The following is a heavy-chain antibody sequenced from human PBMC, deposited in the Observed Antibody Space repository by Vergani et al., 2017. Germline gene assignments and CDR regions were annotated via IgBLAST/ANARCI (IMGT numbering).Heavy chain of an antibody. CDR3: ARKVGSSTSSYTRWFDP. V-gene: IGHV5-51*03. Sequence: EVQLVQSGAEVKKPGESLKISCKGSGYSFNSYWIGWVRQMPGKGLEWMGIIYPGDSDTRYSPSFQGQVTISADKSISTGYLQWSSLKASDTAMYYCARKVGSSTSSYTRWFDPWGQGTLVTVSS. CDR2: IYPGDSDT. D-gene: IGHD2-2*02. CDR1: GYSFNSYW. J-gene: IGHJ5*02.